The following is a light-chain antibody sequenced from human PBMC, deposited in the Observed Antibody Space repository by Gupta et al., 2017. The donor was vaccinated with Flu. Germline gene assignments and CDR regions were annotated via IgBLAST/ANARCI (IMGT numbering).Light chain of an antibody. Sequence: QTAMITCGGNHIGSASVHCYQLKPGQAPLLLVYDDNDRPSGIPERFSGTNSVDTATLTISRVDAGEEADYFCQVWDTSREHPLVFGGGTKLTVL. CDR3: QVWDTSREHPLV. CDR1: HIGSAS. V-gene: IGLV3-21*02. J-gene: IGLJ3*02. CDR2: DDN.